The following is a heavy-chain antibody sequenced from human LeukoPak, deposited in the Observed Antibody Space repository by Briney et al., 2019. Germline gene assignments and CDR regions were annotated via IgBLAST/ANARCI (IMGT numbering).Heavy chain of an antibody. V-gene: IGHV3-30-3*01. J-gene: IGHJ4*02. Sequence: GGSLRLSCAASGFTFSSYAMHWVRQAPGKGLEWVAVISYDGSNKYYADSMKGRFTISRDNSKNTLYLQMNSLRAEDTAVYYCARDGIAAAEGYYWGQGTLVTVSS. CDR3: ARDGIAAAEGYY. CDR2: ISYDGSNK. CDR1: GFTFSSYA. D-gene: IGHD6-13*01.